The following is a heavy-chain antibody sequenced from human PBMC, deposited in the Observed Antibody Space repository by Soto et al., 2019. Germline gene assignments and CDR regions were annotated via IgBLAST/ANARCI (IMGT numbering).Heavy chain of an antibody. V-gene: IGHV1-2*02. Sequence: ASVKVSCKASGYTFTGYYMHWVRQAPGQGLEWMGWINPNSGATNFAQKFQGRVTMTRDKSISTAYMELSRLRSDDTAVYYCASLYYYDSSGPRDACDIWGKGTMVIGSS. J-gene: IGHJ3*02. CDR3: ASLYYYDSSGPRDACDI. CDR1: GYTFTGYY. D-gene: IGHD3-22*01. CDR2: INPNSGAT.